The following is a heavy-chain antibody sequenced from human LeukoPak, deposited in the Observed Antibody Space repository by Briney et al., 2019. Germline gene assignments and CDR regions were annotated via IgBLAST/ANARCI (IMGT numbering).Heavy chain of an antibody. CDR1: GGSISSYY. Sequence: SETLSLTCTVSGGSISSYYWSWIRQPAGKGLEWIGRIYTSGTTHYNPSLKSRVTMSVDTSKNQFSLKLSSVTAADTAVYYCARERYSGYDRPGSLYYYMDVWGKGTTVTISS. D-gene: IGHD5-12*01. V-gene: IGHV4-4*07. J-gene: IGHJ6*03. CDR2: IYTSGTT. CDR3: ARERYSGYDRPGSLYYYMDV.